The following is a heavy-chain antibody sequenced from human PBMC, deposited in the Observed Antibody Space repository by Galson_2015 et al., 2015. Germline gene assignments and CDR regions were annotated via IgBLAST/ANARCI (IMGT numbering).Heavy chain of an antibody. V-gene: IGHV3-23*01. CDR3: AKVMGDHVGYGMDV. J-gene: IGHJ6*02. CDR1: GFTFSSYA. CDR2: VSSSGGST. Sequence: SLRLSCAASGFTFSSYAMSWVRQAPGKGLEWVSSVSSSGGSTYYADSVKGRFTISRDNSKNTLYLQMNSLRAEDTAVYYCAKVMGDHVGYGMDVWGQGTTVTVSS. D-gene: IGHD2-21*02.